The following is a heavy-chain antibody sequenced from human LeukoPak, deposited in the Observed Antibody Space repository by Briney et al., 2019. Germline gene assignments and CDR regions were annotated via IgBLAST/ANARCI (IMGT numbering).Heavy chain of an antibody. CDR1: GGSISTYY. CDR3: ARGPRYAFDY. D-gene: IGHD3-16*01. CDR2: IYHSGST. Sequence: SETLSLTCTVSGGSISTYYWNWIRQPPGKGLEWIGYIYHSGSTNYNPSLQSRVTISVDTSKNQFSLNLNSVTAADTAVYYCARGPRYAFDYWGQGTLVTVSS. J-gene: IGHJ4*02. V-gene: IGHV4-59*01.